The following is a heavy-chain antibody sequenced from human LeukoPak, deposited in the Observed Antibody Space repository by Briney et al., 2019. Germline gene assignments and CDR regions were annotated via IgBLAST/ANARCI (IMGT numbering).Heavy chain of an antibody. D-gene: IGHD3-22*01. Sequence: SQTLSLTCTVSGGSIGSGGYYWSWIRQHPGKGLEWIGYIYYSGSTYYNPSLKSRVTISVDTSKNQFSLKLSSVTAADTAVYYCARARGYYYDSSGYYHTSILDYWGQGTLVTVSS. CDR1: GGSIGSGGYY. V-gene: IGHV4-31*03. J-gene: IGHJ4*02. CDR2: IYYSGST. CDR3: ARARGYYYDSSGYYHTSILDY.